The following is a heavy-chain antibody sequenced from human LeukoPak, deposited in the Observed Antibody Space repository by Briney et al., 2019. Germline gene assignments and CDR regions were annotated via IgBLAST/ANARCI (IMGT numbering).Heavy chain of an antibody. D-gene: IGHD2-2*01. CDR3: ARDQSKIISSWTRGDY. CDR1: GFTFSNYW. Sequence: GGSLRLSCAASGFTFSNYWMSWFRQAPGKGLERVANIKHDGSEKHHVDSVKGRFTISRDNAQNSLYLQMNSLRAEETAVYYCARDQSKIISSWTRGDYWGQGTLVTVSS. V-gene: IGHV3-7*01. J-gene: IGHJ4*02. CDR2: IKHDGSEK.